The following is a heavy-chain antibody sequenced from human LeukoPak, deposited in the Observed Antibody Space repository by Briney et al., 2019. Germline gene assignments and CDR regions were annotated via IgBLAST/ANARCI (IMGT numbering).Heavy chain of an antibody. CDR2: INPSGGST. J-gene: IGHJ4*02. Sequence: AASVKVSCKASGYTFTGYYIHWVRQAPGQGLEWMGIINPSGGSTSYAQKFQGRVTMTRDTSTSTVYMELSSLRSEDTAVYYCAMIYDFWSGYYHYFDYWGQGTLVTVSS. V-gene: IGHV1-46*01. D-gene: IGHD3-3*01. CDR3: AMIYDFWSGYYHYFDY. CDR1: GYTFTGYY.